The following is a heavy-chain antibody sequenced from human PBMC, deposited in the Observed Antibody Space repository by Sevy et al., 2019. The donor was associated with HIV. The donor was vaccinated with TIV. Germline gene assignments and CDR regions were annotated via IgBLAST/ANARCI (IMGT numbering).Heavy chain of an antibody. CDR2: IIPIFDTA. Sequence: SVKVSCKASGGTFSSYAISWVRQAPGQGLEWMGGIIPIFDTANYAQKFQGRVTITADKSTSTAYMELSSLRSEDTAVYYCASTSGQLDNYYYYYYMDVWGKGTTVTVSS. J-gene: IGHJ6*03. D-gene: IGHD6-6*01. CDR3: ASTSGQLDNYYYYYYMDV. V-gene: IGHV1-69*06. CDR1: GGTFSSYA.